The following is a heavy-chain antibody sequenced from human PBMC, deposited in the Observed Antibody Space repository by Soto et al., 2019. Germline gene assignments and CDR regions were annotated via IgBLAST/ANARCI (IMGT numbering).Heavy chain of an antibody. CDR2: IYYSGST. J-gene: IGHJ6*02. CDR3: ARHAYYDFWSGYYIRYYYYGMDV. D-gene: IGHD3-3*01. Sequence: SETLSLTCTVSGGPISSSSYYWGWIRQPPGKGLEWIGSIYYSGSTYYNPSLKSRVTISVDTSKNQFSLKLSSVTAADTAVYYCARHAYYDFWSGYYIRYYYYGMDVWGQGTTVTVSS. V-gene: IGHV4-39*01. CDR1: GGPISSSSYY.